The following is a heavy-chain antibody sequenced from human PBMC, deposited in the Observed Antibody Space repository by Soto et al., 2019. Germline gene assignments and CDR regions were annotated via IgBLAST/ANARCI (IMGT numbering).Heavy chain of an antibody. Sequence: PVGSLRLSCASSVFTFSSYGMHCVRHSPGKGLEWVAVISYDGSNKYYADSVKGRFTISRDNPKNTLYLQMNSLRAEDTAVYYCAKDLPNSSSWTYYYYGMELWGQGTTVTVSS. J-gene: IGHJ6*02. V-gene: IGHV3-30*18. CDR3: AKDLPNSSSWTYYYYGMEL. CDR2: ISYDGSNK. CDR1: VFTFSSYG. D-gene: IGHD6-13*01.